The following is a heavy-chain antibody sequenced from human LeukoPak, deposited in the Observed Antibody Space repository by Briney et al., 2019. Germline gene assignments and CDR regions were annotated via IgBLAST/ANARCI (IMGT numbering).Heavy chain of an antibody. D-gene: IGHD1-20*01. V-gene: IGHV3-66*01. CDR1: GFTVSSNY. CDR3: ATDPVPYNWGSYSFDY. J-gene: IGHJ4*02. Sequence: GASLRLSCAASGFTVSSNYMNWVRQAPGKGLEWVSIIYSGGSTYYADSVKGRFTISTDNSKNTLYLQMNSLRAEDTAVYYCATDPVPYNWGSYSFDYCGKGTLVTAYS. CDR2: IYSGGST.